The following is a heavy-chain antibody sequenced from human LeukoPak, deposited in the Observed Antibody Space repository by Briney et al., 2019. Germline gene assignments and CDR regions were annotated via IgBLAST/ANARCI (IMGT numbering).Heavy chain of an antibody. D-gene: IGHD5-18*01. CDR2: IYNSGST. J-gene: IGHJ4*02. CDR1: GGSISSYY. V-gene: IGHV4-4*07. CDR3: ARGRKYTSGYRVTELGSGYSDY. Sequence: SETLSLTCTVSGGSISSYYWSWIRQPAGKGLEWIGRIYNSGSTTYNPSLKSRVTISVDTSKNQFSLRLSSVTAADTAVYYCARGRKYTSGYRVTELGSGYSDYWGQGTLVTVSS.